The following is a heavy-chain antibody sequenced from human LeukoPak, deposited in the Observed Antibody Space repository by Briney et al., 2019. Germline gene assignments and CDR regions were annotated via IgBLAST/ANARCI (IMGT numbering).Heavy chain of an antibody. V-gene: IGHV1-69*05. CDR3: ASGSYRTYLGN. CDR1: GGTFSSYA. Sequence: GASVKVSCKASGGTFSSYAISWVRPAPGQGLEWMGRIIPIFGTANYAQKFQGRVTITTDESTSTAYMELSRLRAEDTAVYYCASGSYRTYLGNWGQGTLVTVSS. CDR2: IIPIFGTA. D-gene: IGHD1-26*01. J-gene: IGHJ4*02.